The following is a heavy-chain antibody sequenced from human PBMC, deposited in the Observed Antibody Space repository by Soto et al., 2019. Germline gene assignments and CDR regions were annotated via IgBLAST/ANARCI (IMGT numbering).Heavy chain of an antibody. J-gene: IGHJ4*02. CDR2: IYYSGST. CDR3: ARGLLWFGELFPYYFDY. V-gene: IGHV4-30-4*01. Sequence: PSETLSLTCTVSGGSISSGDYYWSWIRQPPGKGLEWIGYIYYSGSTYYNPSLKSRVTISVDTSKNQSSLKLSSVTAADTAVYYCARGLLWFGELFPYYFDYWGQGTLVTVSS. CDR1: GGSISSGDYY. D-gene: IGHD3-10*01.